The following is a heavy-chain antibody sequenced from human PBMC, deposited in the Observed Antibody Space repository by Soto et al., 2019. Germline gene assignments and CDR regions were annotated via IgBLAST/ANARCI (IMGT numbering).Heavy chain of an antibody. CDR1: GFTFSSYG. CDR3: AXDSPSDYYYDSSGYPDY. D-gene: IGHD3-22*01. J-gene: IGHJ4*02. Sequence: GVSLRLSCAASGFTFSSYGMHWVRQAPGKGLEWVAAISYGGSSKYYADSVKGRFTISRDNSKNTLYLQMNSLRAEDTAVYYCAXDSPSDYYYDSSGYPDYWGQGTLVTVSS. CDR2: ISYGGSSK. V-gene: IGHV3-30*18.